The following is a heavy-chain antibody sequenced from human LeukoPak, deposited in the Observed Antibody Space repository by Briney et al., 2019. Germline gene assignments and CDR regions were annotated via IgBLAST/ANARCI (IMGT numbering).Heavy chain of an antibody. J-gene: IGHJ4*02. V-gene: IGHV1-3*01. CDR2: INAGNGNT. Sequence: ASVKVSCKASGYTFTSYAMHWVRQAPGQRLEWMGWINAGNGNTKYSQKFQGRVTITRDTSISTAYMELSRLRSDDTAVYYCARSLRLTGSLGSDWGQGTLVTVSS. CDR1: GYTFTSYA. CDR3: ARSLRLTGSLGSD. D-gene: IGHD1-20*01.